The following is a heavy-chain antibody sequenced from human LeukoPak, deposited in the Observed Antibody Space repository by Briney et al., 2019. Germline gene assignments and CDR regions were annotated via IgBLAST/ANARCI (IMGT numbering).Heavy chain of an antibody. D-gene: IGHD6-13*01. CDR1: GFTLSSYE. J-gene: IGHJ3*02. V-gene: IGHV3-48*03. Sequence: GGSLRLSCVASGFTLSSYEMNWVRQAPGKGLEWVSYISSSGSTIYYADSVKGRFTISRDNAKNSLYLQMNSLRAEDTAVYYCARGDSSSYAFDIWGQGTMVTVSS. CDR2: ISSSGSTI. CDR3: ARGDSSSYAFDI.